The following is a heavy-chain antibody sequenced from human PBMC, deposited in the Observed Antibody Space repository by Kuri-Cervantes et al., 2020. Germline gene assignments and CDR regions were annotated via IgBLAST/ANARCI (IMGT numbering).Heavy chain of an antibody. Sequence: SETLSLTCTVSGGSISSSSYYWGWIRQPPGKGLEWIGYTYYSGSTYYNPSLKSRVTISVDTSKNQFSLKLSSVTAADTAVYYCARGAIGYCSSTSCDRGRTSSKNWFDPWGQGTLVTVSS. CDR1: GGSISSSSYY. CDR2: TYYSGST. J-gene: IGHJ5*02. V-gene: IGHV4-39*07. D-gene: IGHD2-2*01. CDR3: ARGAIGYCSSTSCDRGRTSSKNWFDP.